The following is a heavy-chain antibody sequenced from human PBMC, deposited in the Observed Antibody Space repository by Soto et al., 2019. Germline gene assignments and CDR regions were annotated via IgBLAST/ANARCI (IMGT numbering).Heavy chain of an antibody. CDR1: GFTFDDYA. D-gene: IGHD3-9*01. CDR2: ISWNSGSI. Sequence: EVQLVESGGGLVQPGRSLRLSCAASGFTFDDYAMHWVRQAPGKGLEWVSGISWNSGSIGYADSVKGRFTISRDNAKNSLYLQMNSLRAEDTALYYCATSIHTLRYFVWLFGDSFDYWGQGTLVTVSS. CDR3: ATSIHTLRYFVWLFGDSFDY. V-gene: IGHV3-9*01. J-gene: IGHJ4*02.